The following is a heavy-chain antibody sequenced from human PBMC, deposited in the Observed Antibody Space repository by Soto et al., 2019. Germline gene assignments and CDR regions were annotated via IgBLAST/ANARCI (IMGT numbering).Heavy chain of an antibody. CDR1: GYIFTNHY. V-gene: IGHV1-46*01. CDR2: INPSGGST. Sequence: QVQLVQSGAEVKKPGASVKVSCKASGYIFTNHYIHWVRQAPGQGLEWMGIINPSGGSTNYLQKFQGRVAMTRDTSTSAVYMEVSSLRSEDTAVYFCARADYYDSSGFYYDYWGQGTLVTVSS. J-gene: IGHJ4*02. CDR3: ARADYYDSSGFYYDY. D-gene: IGHD3-22*01.